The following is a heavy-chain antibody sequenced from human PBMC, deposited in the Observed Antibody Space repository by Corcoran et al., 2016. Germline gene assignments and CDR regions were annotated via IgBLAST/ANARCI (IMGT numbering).Heavy chain of an antibody. V-gene: IGHV3-7*01. CDR2: IKQDGSEK. J-gene: IGHJ6*02. Sequence: EVKLVESGGGLFQPGGSLRLSCAASGFTFSSYLMSSVRQAPGKGLEWVATIKQDGSEKYYVDSVKGRCTISGDTSKNSLYLQMNRPRAEDTVGDYCARDGKSTVAFYYYYGMDVWGQGTTVTVSS. D-gene: IGHD4-17*01. CDR3: ARDGKSTVAFYYYYGMDV. CDR1: GFTFSSYL.